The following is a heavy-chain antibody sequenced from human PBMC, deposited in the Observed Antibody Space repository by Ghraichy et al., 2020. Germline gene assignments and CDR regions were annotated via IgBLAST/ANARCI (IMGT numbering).Heavy chain of an antibody. CDR2: ISDSGTNI. J-gene: IGHJ4*02. CDR1: GFTFNSYT. CDR3: ARESSSGWYMN. D-gene: IGHD6-19*01. V-gene: IGHV3-48*01. Sequence: GGSLRLSCEASGFTFNSYTLNWVRQAPGKGLEWISYISDSGTNIYYADSVKGRFTISRDNAKNSLYLQMSSLRVEDTAVYYCARESSSGWYMNWGRGTPVTVSS.